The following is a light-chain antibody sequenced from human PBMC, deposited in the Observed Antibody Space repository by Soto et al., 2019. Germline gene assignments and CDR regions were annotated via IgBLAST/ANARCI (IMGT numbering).Light chain of an antibody. CDR2: GAS. CDR1: QSVSSSY. V-gene: IGKV3-20*01. J-gene: IGKJ1*01. CDR3: QHYGGSPRT. Sequence: EIVLTQSPGTLSLSPGERATLSCRASQSVSSSYLAWYQQKPGQAPRLLIYGASSRATGIPDRFSGSGSGQDFTLTITRLEPEDFAVYYCQHYGGSPRTFGQGTKVET.